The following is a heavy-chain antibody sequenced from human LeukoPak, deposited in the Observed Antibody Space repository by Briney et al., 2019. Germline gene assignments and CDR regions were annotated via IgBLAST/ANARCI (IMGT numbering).Heavy chain of an antibody. CDR1: GGSISSSSYY. J-gene: IGHJ4*02. V-gene: IGHV4-39*01. CDR2: IYYSGST. CDR3: ARRNQVLREYYYDSSGYLYFDY. D-gene: IGHD3-22*01. Sequence: PSETPSLTCTVSGGSISSSSYYWGWIRQPPGKGLEWIGSIYYSGSTYYNPSLKSRVTVSVDTSKNQFSLKLSSVTAADTAVYYCARRNQVLREYYYDSSGYLYFDYWGQGTLVTVSS.